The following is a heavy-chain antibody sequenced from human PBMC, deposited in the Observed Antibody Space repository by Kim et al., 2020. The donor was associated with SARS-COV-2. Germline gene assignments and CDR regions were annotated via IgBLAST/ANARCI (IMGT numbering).Heavy chain of an antibody. D-gene: IGHD5-18*01. J-gene: IGHJ6*02. CDR3: ARGSKTGYSQRKYYYYGMDV. V-gene: IGHV4-30-4*01. CDR1: GGSISSGDYY. Sequence: SETLSLTCTVSGGSISSGDYYWSWIRQPPGKGLEWIGYIYYSGSTYYNPSLKSRVTISVDTSKNQFSLKLSSVTAADTAVYYCARGSKTGYSQRKYYYYGMDVWGQGTTHRLL. CDR2: IYYSGST.